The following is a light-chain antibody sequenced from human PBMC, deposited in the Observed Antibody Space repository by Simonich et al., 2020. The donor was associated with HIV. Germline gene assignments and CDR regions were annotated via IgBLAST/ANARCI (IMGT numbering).Light chain of an antibody. V-gene: IGKV3-15*01. CDR3: QQYKDLILT. Sequence: EIVLTQSPATLSLSPGERATLPCRPSQSVCSYLAWYQQKPGQAPRLLIYGASTRATGIPARFSGSGSGTEFTLTISSLQSEDFAVYFCQQYKDLILTFGGGTKVDIK. CDR1: QSVCSY. J-gene: IGKJ4*01. CDR2: GAS.